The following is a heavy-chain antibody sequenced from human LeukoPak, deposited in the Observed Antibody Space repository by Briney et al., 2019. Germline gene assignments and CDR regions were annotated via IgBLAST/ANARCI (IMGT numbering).Heavy chain of an antibody. Sequence: SETLSLTCTVSGGSISSYYWSWIRQPPGKGLERIGYIYYSGSTNYNPSLKSRVTISVDTSKNQFSLELSSVTAADTAVYYCAKDRGLDAFDIWGQGTLVTVSS. J-gene: IGHJ3*02. CDR1: GGSISSYY. V-gene: IGHV4-59*01. CDR2: IYYSGST. CDR3: AKDRGLDAFDI. D-gene: IGHD3-10*01.